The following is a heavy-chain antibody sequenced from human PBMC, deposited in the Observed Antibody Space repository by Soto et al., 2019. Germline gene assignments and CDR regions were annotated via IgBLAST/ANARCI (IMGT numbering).Heavy chain of an antibody. CDR1: GASISGYH. J-gene: IGHJ4*02. CDR3: AKDQEYQLLSDFDY. Sequence: SETLSLTCTVSGASISGYHWSWIRQFPGKGLECLGYISYSGATNYNPSLKSRVTMSIDTSKNQFSLQLNSVTAADTAVYYCAKDQEYQLLSDFDYWGQGTLVTVSS. V-gene: IGHV4-4*08. D-gene: IGHD2-2*01. CDR2: ISYSGAT.